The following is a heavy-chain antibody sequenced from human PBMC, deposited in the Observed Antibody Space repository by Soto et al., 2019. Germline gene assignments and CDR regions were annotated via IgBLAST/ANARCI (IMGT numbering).Heavy chain of an antibody. V-gene: IGHV1-69*04. CDR1: GGGLSSYT. D-gene: IGHD2-15*01. CDR2: VIPNLGVT. Sequence: EASVEASCKASGGGLSSYTCSWVRQSPGQGLEWMGRVIPNLGVTNYAKKFQGRFTIVVDTSTSTAYMELNSLRYEDTAVYYCARDKGYCSDTSCPDFDYWGQGTLVTVSS. J-gene: IGHJ4*02. CDR3: ARDKGYCSDTSCPDFDY.